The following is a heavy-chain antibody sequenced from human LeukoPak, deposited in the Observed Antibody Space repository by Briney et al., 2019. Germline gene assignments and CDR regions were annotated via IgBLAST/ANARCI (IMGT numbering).Heavy chain of an antibody. V-gene: IGHV3-7*01. CDR2: IDQDGSEK. Sequence: GGSLRLSCAASGFTFSSYSMNWARQAPGKGLEWVANIDQDGSEKYYVDSVKGRFTISRDNAKNSLYLQMNSLRAEDTAVYYCARERGTYYDFWSGLYWGQGTLVTVSS. CDR1: GFTFSSYS. D-gene: IGHD3-3*01. CDR3: ARERGTYYDFWSGLY. J-gene: IGHJ4*02.